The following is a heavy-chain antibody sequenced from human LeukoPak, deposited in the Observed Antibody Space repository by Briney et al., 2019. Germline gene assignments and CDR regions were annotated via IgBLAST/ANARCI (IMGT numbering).Heavy chain of an antibody. D-gene: IGHD3-10*01. CDR1: GFTFSSYW. CDR2: IKQDGSEK. J-gene: IGHJ4*02. Sequence: PGGSLRLSCAASGFTFSSYWMSWVRQAPGKGLEWVANIKQDGSEKYYVDSVKGRFTISRDNAKNSLYLQMNSLRAEDTAVYYCARGSFYGSGEGLYFDYWGQGTLVTVSS. V-gene: IGHV3-7*01. CDR3: ARGSFYGSGEGLYFDY.